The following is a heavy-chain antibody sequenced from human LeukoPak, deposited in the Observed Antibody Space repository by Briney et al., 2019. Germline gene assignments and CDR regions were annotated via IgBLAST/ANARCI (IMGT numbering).Heavy chain of an antibody. D-gene: IGHD5-24*01. CDR2: IYHSGST. CDR3: ARGKMATINYFDY. V-gene: IGHV4-30-2*01. CDR1: GGSISSGGYS. Sequence: NSSQTLSLTCAVSGGSISSGGYSWSWIRQPPGKGLEWIGYIYHSGSTYYNPSLKSRVTISVDRSKNQFSLKLSSVTAADTAVYYCARGKMATINYFDYWGQGTLVTVSS. J-gene: IGHJ4*02.